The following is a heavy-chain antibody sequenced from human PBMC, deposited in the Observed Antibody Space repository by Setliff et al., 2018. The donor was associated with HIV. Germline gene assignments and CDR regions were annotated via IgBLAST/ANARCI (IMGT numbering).Heavy chain of an antibody. CDR2: IRYDGSNK. CDR1: GFTFSDFS. D-gene: IGHD6-19*01. CDR3: AREAGYGEQWLISGFP. J-gene: IGHJ5*02. Sequence: GALRLSCAASGFTFSDFSVSWIRQAPGKGLEWVAFIRYDGSNKYYADSVKGRFTISRGNSKNTLYLQMNSLRVDDTAVYYCAREAGYGEQWLISGFPWGQGTLVTVSS. V-gene: IGHV3-30*02.